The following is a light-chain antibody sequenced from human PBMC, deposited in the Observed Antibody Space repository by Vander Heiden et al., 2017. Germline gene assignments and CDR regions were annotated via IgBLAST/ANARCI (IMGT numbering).Light chain of an antibody. CDR3: QQYDNLPLLT. CDR2: DAS. J-gene: IGKJ4*01. Sequence: DIQMTQSPSSLSASVGDRVTITCQASQDISNYLNWYQQKPGKAPKLLTYDASNLETGVPSRFSGSGYGTDFTFTISSRQPEDIATYYCQQYDNLPLLTFGGGTKVEIK. V-gene: IGKV1-33*01. CDR1: QDISNY.